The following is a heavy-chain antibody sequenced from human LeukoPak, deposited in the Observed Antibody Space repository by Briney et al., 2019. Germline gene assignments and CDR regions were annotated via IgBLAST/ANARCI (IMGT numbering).Heavy chain of an antibody. Sequence: GGSLRLSCAASGFTFSSYEINWVRQAPGKGLEWVSYISSSGSTIYYADSLKGRFTISRDNTKNCLYLQINSLRAEDTAVYYCARAQYYDSSGLDFWGQGTLVTVSS. CDR3: ARAQYYDSSGLDF. J-gene: IGHJ4*02. CDR1: GFTFSSYE. D-gene: IGHD3-22*01. V-gene: IGHV3-48*03. CDR2: ISSSGSTI.